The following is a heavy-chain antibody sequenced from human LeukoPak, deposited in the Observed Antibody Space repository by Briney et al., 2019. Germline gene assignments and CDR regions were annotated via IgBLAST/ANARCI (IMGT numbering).Heavy chain of an antibody. V-gene: IGHV4-39*01. CDR3: ARAIVVVVAATVHWFDP. CDR2: IYYGGST. Sequence: SETLSLTCTVSGGSISSSSYCWGWIRQPPGKGLEGIGSIYYGGSTYYNPSLKSRVTISVDTSKNQFSLKLSSVTAADTAVYYCARAIVVVVAATVHWFDPWGQGTLVTVSS. CDR1: GGSISSSSYC. D-gene: IGHD2-15*01. J-gene: IGHJ5*02.